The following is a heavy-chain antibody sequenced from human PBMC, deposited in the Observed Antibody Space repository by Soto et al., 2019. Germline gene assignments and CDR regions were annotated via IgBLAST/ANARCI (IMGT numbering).Heavy chain of an antibody. CDR2: VYRTGST. CDR1: GGSISTSNW. J-gene: IGHJ6*02. D-gene: IGHD5-18*01. Sequence: SETLSLTCAVSGGSISTSNWWSWVRQPPGKGLEWIGEVYRTGSTTYNPSLESRLTISVDKSKNQFSLKLTSVTAADTAVYYCARGGKTAIAYYFYGMDVWGQGTTVTVSS. V-gene: IGHV4-4*02. CDR3: ARGGKTAIAYYFYGMDV.